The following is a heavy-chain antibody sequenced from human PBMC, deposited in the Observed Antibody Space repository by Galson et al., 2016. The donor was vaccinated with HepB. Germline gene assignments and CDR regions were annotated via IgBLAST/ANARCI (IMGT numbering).Heavy chain of an antibody. D-gene: IGHD3-10*01. J-gene: IGHJ4*02. CDR1: GYTLTQLS. CDR3: ATAFSFSAGVYFDN. Sequence: SVKVSCKVSGYTLTQLSIHWVRQAAGKGLEWIGGFDPDDNDTIYAETFQGRATMTVDTNTDTAYMELSGLRSEDTAVYYCATAFSFSAGVYFDNWGQGSLVTASS. CDR2: FDPDDNDT. V-gene: IGHV1-24*01.